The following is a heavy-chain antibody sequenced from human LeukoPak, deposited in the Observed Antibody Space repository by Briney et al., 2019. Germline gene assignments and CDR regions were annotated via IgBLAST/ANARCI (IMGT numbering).Heavy chain of an antibody. CDR3: TRHYYDSSGDFDY. CDR2: IRSKANSYAT. CDR1: GFTFSGSA. V-gene: IGHV3-73*01. D-gene: IGHD3-22*01. Sequence: GGSLRLSCAASGFTFSGSAMHWVRQASGKGLEWVGRIRSKANSYATAYAASVKGRFTISRDDSKNTAYLQMNSLKTEDTAVYYCTRHYYDSSGDFDYWGQGTLVTVSS. J-gene: IGHJ4*02.